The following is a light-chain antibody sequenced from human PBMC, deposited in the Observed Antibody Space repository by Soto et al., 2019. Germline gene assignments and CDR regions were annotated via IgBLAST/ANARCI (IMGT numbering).Light chain of an antibody. J-gene: IGKJ5*01. Sequence: EIVMTQSPATLSVSPGERATLSCRASQSVSSNLAWFQQRPGQAPRLLIYDASNRATGIPARFSGRGSGTDFTLTISSLQSEDFAVYYCQQYSDWPITFGQGTRLEN. CDR1: QSVSSN. CDR2: DAS. CDR3: QQYSDWPIT. V-gene: IGKV3D-15*01.